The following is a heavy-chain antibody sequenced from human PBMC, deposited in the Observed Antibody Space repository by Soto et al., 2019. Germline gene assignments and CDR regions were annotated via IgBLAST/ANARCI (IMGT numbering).Heavy chain of an antibody. CDR2: ISISSSDR. V-gene: IGHV3-21*06. CDR3: VRGMNPLF. J-gene: IGHJ4*01. CDR1: GFTLRTYT. Sequence: LRLSCAASGFTLRTYTMNWVRRAPGKGLEWVSSISISSSDRYYADSVRGRFTISRDNAKNALYLQMNSLRADDTAVYFCVRGMNPLFGGQGTLVTVSS.